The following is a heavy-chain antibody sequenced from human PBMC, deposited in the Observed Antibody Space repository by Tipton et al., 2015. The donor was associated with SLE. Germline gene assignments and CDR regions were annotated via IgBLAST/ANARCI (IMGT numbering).Heavy chain of an antibody. D-gene: IGHD3/OR15-3a*01. Sequence: GSLRLSCAASRFTFSSYHMNWVRQAPGKGLEWVSSISCYSSFKYYADSVKGRFTVSRDNARNSLYLQMNSLRAEDTGVYYCARDAWTGNFGGVVGANYYFYGMDVWGQGTTVTVSS. J-gene: IGHJ6*02. V-gene: IGHV3-21*03. CDR1: RFTFSSYH. CDR3: ARDAWTGNFGGVVGANYYFYGMDV. CDR2: ISCYSSFK.